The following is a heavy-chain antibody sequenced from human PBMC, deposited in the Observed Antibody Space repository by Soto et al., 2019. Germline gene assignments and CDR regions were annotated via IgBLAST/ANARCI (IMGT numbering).Heavy chain of an antibody. CDR3: AREAYSYGYEYYFDY. CDR1: GFTFSSYS. Sequence: EVQLVESGGGLVQPGGSLRLSCAASGFTFSSYSMNWVRQAPGKGLEWVSYISSSSSTIYYADSVKGRFTISRDNAKNSLYLQMNSLRDGDTAVYYCAREAYSYGYEYYFDYWGQGTLVTVSS. D-gene: IGHD5-18*01. V-gene: IGHV3-48*02. CDR2: ISSSSSTI. J-gene: IGHJ4*02.